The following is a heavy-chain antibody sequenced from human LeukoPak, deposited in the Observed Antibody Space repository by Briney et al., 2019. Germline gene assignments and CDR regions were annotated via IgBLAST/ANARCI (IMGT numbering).Heavy chain of an antibody. Sequence: PGGSLRLSCAASGFIFSSKWIHWVRQAPGKGLEWVSRIDNGGSYTSYADSVKGRFTISRDNAKNTLYLQMNSLRAEDTAVYYCARDLPISDSGGYYLDYWGQGTVVTVSS. CDR2: IDNGGSYT. J-gene: IGHJ4*02. CDR1: GFIFSSKW. CDR3: ARDLPISDSGGYYLDY. D-gene: IGHD3-22*01. V-gene: IGHV3-74*01.